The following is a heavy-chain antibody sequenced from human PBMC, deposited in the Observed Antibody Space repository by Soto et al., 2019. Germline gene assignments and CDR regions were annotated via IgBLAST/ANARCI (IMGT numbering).Heavy chain of an antibody. J-gene: IGHJ6*02. D-gene: IGHD1-7*01. V-gene: IGHV3-30*18. CDR3: AKGLTGTTDYYGMDV. CDR2: ISYDGSNK. CDR1: GFTFSSYG. Sequence: GGSLRLSCAASGFTFSSYGMHWVRQAPGKGLEWVAVISYDGSNKYYADSVKGRFTISRDNSKNTLYLQMNSLRAEDTAVYYCAKGLTGTTDYYGMDVWGQGTTVTVSS.